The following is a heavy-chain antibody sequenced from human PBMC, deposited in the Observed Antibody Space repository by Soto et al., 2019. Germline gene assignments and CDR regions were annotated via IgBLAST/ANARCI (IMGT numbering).Heavy chain of an antibody. V-gene: IGHV1-18*01. Sequence: ASVKVSCKASGYTFTSYGISWVRQAPGQGLEWMGWISAYNGNTNYAQKLQGRVTMTTDTSTSTAYMELRSLRSDDTAVYYCARAGLVIQLWLQGGMDFWGQGTPVTVSS. CDR2: ISAYNGNT. D-gene: IGHD5-18*01. CDR3: ARAGLVIQLWLQGGMDF. CDR1: GYTFTSYG. J-gene: IGHJ6*02.